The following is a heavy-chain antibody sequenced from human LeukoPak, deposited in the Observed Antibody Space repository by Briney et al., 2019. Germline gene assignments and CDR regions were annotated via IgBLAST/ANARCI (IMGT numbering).Heavy chain of an antibody. Sequence: GGSLRRSCAASGFTFSSYAMSWVRQAPGKGLEWVSAISGSGGSTYYADSVKGRFTISRDNSKNTLYLQMNSLRAEDTAVYYCAKGGRYSSGWPYFDYWGQGTLVTVSS. V-gene: IGHV3-23*01. CDR3: AKGGRYSSGWPYFDY. CDR2: ISGSGGST. CDR1: GFTFSSYA. J-gene: IGHJ4*02. D-gene: IGHD6-19*01.